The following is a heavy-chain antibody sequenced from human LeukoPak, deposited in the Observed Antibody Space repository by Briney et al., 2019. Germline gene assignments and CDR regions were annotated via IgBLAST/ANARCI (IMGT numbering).Heavy chain of an antibody. CDR3: ARGRVLLAAPIAAKFGY. Sequence: SETLSPTCTVSGGSISSSSYYWGWIRQPPGKGLEWIGSIYYSGSTYYNPSLKSRVTISVDTSKNQFSLKLSSVTAADTAVYYCARGRVLLAAPIAAKFGYWGQGTLVTVSS. CDR2: IYYSGST. J-gene: IGHJ4*02. V-gene: IGHV4-39*07. D-gene: IGHD6-6*01. CDR1: GGSISSSSYY.